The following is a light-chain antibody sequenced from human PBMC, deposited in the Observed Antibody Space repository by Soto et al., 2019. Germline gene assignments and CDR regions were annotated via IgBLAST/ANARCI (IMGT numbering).Light chain of an antibody. J-gene: IGLJ3*02. CDR3: AAWDVSLSGWV. CDR2: RND. V-gene: IGLV1-47*01. CDR1: SSNIGSHY. Sequence: QSVLTQPPSASGTPGQRVTISCSGSSSNIGSHYVYWYQQLPGTAPKPLIYRNDQRPSGVPDRFSGSQSGTSASLAISGLRSEDESDYYCAAWDVSLSGWVFGGGTKLTVL.